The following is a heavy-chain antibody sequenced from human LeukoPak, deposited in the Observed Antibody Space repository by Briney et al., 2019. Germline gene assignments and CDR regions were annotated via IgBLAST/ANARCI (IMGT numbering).Heavy chain of an antibody. Sequence: SSETLSLTCTVSGGSISSGSYYWSWIRQPAGKGLEWIGRIYTSGSTNYNPSLKSRVTISVDTSKNQFSLKLSSVTAADTAVYYCARARTPADAFDIWGQGTMVTVSS. J-gene: IGHJ3*02. D-gene: IGHD1-14*01. V-gene: IGHV4-61*02. CDR2: IYTSGST. CDR1: GGSISSGSYY. CDR3: ARARTPADAFDI.